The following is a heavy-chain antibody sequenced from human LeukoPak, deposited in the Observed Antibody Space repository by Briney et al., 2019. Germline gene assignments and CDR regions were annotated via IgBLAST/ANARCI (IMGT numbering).Heavy chain of an antibody. Sequence: GGSLRLSCAVSGITLSNYGMSWVRQAPGKGLEGVAGISCSGGGTNYVDAVKGRFTISRDNGKNTLHLQMNSLRAEDTAVYFCAKRGVVIRVILVGFHKEAYYFDSWGQGALVIVSS. CDR2: ISCSGGGT. D-gene: IGHD3-22*01. J-gene: IGHJ4*02. CDR3: AKRGVVIRVILVGFHKEAYYFDS. V-gene: IGHV3-23*01. CDR1: GITLSNYG.